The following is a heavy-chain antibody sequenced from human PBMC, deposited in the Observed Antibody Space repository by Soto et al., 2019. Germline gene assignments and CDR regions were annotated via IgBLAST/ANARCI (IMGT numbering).Heavy chain of an antibody. V-gene: IGHV3-23*01. D-gene: IGHD3-10*01. J-gene: IGHJ3*02. CDR1: GFTFSSYA. CDR2: IIVSGGST. Sequence: GGSLRLSCAASGFTFSSYAMSWVHQAPGKGLEWVSVIIVSGGSTYYADSVKGRFTISRDNSKNTLFLQMNSLRAEDTAVYYCAKDPVLLWFGETPGRDAFDIWAKGQWSPSPQ. CDR3: AKDPVLLWFGETPGRDAFDI.